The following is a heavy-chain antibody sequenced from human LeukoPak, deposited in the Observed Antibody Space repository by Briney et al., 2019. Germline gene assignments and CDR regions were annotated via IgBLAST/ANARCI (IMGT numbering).Heavy chain of an antibody. Sequence: ASVTVSFKASGYTFTIYGISWVRQAPGQGLEWMGWISAYNGNTNYAQKLQGRVTMTRNTSISTAYMELSSLRSEDTAVYYCARKGGYDCYGMDVWGQGTTVTVSS. D-gene: IGHD5-12*01. J-gene: IGHJ6*02. CDR3: ARKGGYDCYGMDV. V-gene: IGHV1-18*01. CDR2: ISAYNGNT. CDR1: GYTFTIYG.